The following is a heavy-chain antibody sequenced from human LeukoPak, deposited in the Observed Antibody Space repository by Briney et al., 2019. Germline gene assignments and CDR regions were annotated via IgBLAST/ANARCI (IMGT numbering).Heavy chain of an antibody. CDR2: IRSKANSYAT. CDR3: TSSPVDKQLAPVGVFDY. Sequence: GGSLRLSCAASGFTFSGSAMHWVRQASGKGLEWVGRIRSKANSYATAYAASVKGRFTISRDDSKNTAYLQMNSLKTEDTAVYYCTSSPVDKQLAPVGVFDYWGQGTLVTVSS. CDR1: GFTFSGSA. V-gene: IGHV3-73*01. J-gene: IGHJ4*02. D-gene: IGHD6-13*01.